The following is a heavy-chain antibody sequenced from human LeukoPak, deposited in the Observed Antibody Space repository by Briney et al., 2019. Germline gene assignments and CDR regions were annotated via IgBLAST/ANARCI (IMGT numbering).Heavy chain of an antibody. V-gene: IGHV3-21*06. J-gene: IGHJ6*02. CDR1: GFTFSSYT. CDR3: ARDRDVPAIGMDV. CDR2: ISSSSSYM. Sequence: YPGGSLRLSCAASGFTFSSYTMNWVRQAPGKGLEWVSSISSSSSYMYYADSVKGRFTISRDNAKNSLYLQMNSLRAEDTAVYYCARDRDVPAIGMDVWGQGTTVTVSS.